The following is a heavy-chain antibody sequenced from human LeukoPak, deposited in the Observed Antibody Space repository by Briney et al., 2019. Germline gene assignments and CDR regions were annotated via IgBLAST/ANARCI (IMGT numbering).Heavy chain of an antibody. D-gene: IGHD3-10*01. CDR1: GFTFSNYD. Sequence: PGRSLRLSCAASGFTFSNYDIHWVRQAPGKGLEWVALISYDGNNKYYADSVKGRFTISRDNSKNTLYLQMNSLRAEDTAVYYCAKDRVMWFGETDFDYWGQGTLVTVSP. CDR3: AKDRVMWFGETDFDY. J-gene: IGHJ4*02. CDR2: ISYDGNNK. V-gene: IGHV3-30*18.